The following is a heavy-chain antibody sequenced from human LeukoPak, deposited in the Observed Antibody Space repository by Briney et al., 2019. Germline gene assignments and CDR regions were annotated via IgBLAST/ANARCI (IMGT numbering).Heavy chain of an antibody. CDR2: IWYDGTNK. V-gene: IGHV3-33*01. CDR1: GFTFSSYG. CDR3: ARDNGEWRLNWFDH. Sequence: PGRSLRLSCAASGFTFSSYGMHWVRQAPGRGLEWVAVIWYDGTNKYYADSVKGRFTISRDNSKNTLYLQMNSLRAEDTAVYYCARDNGEWRLNWFDHWGQGTLVTVSS. J-gene: IGHJ5*02. D-gene: IGHD2-8*01.